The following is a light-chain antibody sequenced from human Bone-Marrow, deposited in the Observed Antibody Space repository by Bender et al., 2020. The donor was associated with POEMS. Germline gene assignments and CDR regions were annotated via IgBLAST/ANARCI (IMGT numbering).Light chain of an antibody. CDR3: SAYTSTTTSLL. CDR2: AVN. J-gene: IGLJ2*01. CDR1: SSDVGRFNL. Sequence: QSALTQPASVSGYPGQSVTISCTGTSSDVGRFNLVSWYQHHPGKAPKLMIYAVNSRPSGVASRFSASKSDNTASLTISGLQAEDEAEYYCSAYTSTTTSLLFGGGTKLTVL. V-gene: IGLV2-14*02.